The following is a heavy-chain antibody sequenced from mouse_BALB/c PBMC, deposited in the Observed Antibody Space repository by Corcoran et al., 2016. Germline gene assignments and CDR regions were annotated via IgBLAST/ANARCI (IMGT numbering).Heavy chain of an antibody. J-gene: IGHJ3*01. V-gene: IGHV1S135*01. D-gene: IGHD2-1*01. CDR1: GYSFTGYN. CDR2: IDPYNGNT. Sequence: EVQLQPSGPELGQPGASVKISCKASGYSFTGYNMYWVKQSHRKSLEWIGYIDPYNGNTSYNQKSKGKATLTVDKSSSTAYMHLNSLTSEDSAIYYCAVGGNYGAWFAYWGQGTLVTVSA. CDR3: AVGGNYGAWFAY.